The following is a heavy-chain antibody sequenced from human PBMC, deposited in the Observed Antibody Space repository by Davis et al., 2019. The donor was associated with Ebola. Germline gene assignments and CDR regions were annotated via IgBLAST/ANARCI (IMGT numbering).Heavy chain of an antibody. CDR2: ISSSSSYI. Sequence: GESLKISCAASGFTFSSYAMSWVRQAPGKGLEWVSSISSSSSYIYYADSVKGRFTISRDNAKNSLYLQMNSLRAEDTAVYYCARANTGYSSSFDYWGQGTLVTVSS. D-gene: IGHD6-13*01. J-gene: IGHJ4*02. CDR1: GFTFSSYA. CDR3: ARANTGYSSSFDY. V-gene: IGHV3-21*01.